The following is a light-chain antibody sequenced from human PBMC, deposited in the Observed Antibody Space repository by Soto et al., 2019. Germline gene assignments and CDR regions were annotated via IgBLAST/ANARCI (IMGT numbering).Light chain of an antibody. CDR1: QSVSSNY. CDR2: GAS. V-gene: IGKV3-20*01. J-gene: IGKJ2*01. Sequence: EIVLTQSPGTLSLSPGERATLSCRASQSVSSNYLAWYQQKPGQAPRLLIYGASSRATGITDRFSGSGSGTDFTLTISRLEPEDFAVYYCQQYGSSPLYTFGQGTKLVIK. CDR3: QQYGSSPLYT.